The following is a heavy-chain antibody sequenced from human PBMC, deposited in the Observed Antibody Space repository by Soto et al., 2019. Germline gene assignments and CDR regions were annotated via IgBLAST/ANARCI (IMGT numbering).Heavy chain of an antibody. CDR3: ARAAPVAGTSFAYYYYGMDV. CDR1: GYTFTGYY. D-gene: IGHD6-19*01. Sequence: ASVKVSCKASGYTFTGYYMHWVRQAPGQGLEWMGWINPNSGGTNYAQKFQGRVTMTRDTSISTAYMELSRLRSDDTAVHYCARAAPVAGTSFAYYYYGMDVWGQGTTVTAP. J-gene: IGHJ6*02. V-gene: IGHV1-2*02. CDR2: INPNSGGT.